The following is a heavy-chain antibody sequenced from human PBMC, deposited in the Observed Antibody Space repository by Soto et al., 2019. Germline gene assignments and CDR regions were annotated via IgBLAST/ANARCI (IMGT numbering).Heavy chain of an antibody. CDR1: GFTVSSNY. V-gene: IGHV3-66*01. CDR3: ARDVTSNSGSYPLY. Sequence: GGSLRLSCAASGFTVSSNYMTWVRQAPGKGLEWVSVIYTSGNTYYADSVKGRFTISRDNARNTLYLQMNSVRAEDTAVYYCARDVTSNSGSYPLYWGQGVLVTVSS. CDR2: IYTSGNT. D-gene: IGHD3-10*01. J-gene: IGHJ4*02.